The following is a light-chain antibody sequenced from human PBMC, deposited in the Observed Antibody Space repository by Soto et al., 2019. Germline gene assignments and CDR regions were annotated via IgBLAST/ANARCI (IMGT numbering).Light chain of an antibody. Sequence: EILMTQSPATLSVYPGERATLSCRASQSVSSNLAWYQQKPGQAPRLLIYGASTRATGIPARFSGSGSGTEFTLTISSLQSEDFAVYYCQQYNNWLTFGGGTKVDIK. CDR2: GAS. V-gene: IGKV3-15*01. J-gene: IGKJ4*01. CDR3: QQYNNWLT. CDR1: QSVSSN.